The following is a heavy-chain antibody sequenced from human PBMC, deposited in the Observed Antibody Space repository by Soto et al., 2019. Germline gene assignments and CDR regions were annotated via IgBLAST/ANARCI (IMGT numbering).Heavy chain of an antibody. CDR1: GGSISSSTYY. J-gene: IGHJ4*02. Sequence: QLQLQESGPGLVKPSETLSLTCTVSGGSISSSTYYWGWIRQPPGKGLEWIGSIYFGGSTYYNPSLKGRVTISVDTSKSQFPLELSPVTAADTAVYYCARRGGPADFWGQGTLVTVSS. CDR2: IYFGGST. D-gene: IGHD2-15*01. V-gene: IGHV4-39*01. CDR3: ARRGGPADF.